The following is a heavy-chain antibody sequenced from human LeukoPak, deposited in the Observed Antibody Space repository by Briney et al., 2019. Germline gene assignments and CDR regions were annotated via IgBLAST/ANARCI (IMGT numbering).Heavy chain of an antibody. CDR1: GFTFSSYS. CDR2: ISYDGSNK. CDR3: TRARQWLVPIDY. V-gene: IGHV3-30*01. D-gene: IGHD6-19*01. Sequence: PGLSLPLSCPASGFTFSSYSLHWLGQAPGKGLEGVAVISYDGSNKYYADSVRGRFTISRAHSKNPLYLHMNSLRAEDTAMYYCTRARQWLVPIDYWGQGTLVTVSS. J-gene: IGHJ4*02.